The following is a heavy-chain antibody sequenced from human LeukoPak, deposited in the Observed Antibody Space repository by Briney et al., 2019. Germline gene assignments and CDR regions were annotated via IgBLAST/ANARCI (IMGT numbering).Heavy chain of an antibody. V-gene: IGHV3-49*03. Sequence: PGGSLRLSCTASGFTFDDYAVSWFRQAPGKGLEWVGFIRSIAYGGTTEYAASVKGRFTISRDDSKTISYLQMNSLTAEDTAVYYCTRRKSGTYQYDSSDCYGGQGTLVTVSS. CDR1: GFTFDDYA. CDR3: TRRKSGTYQYDSSDCY. CDR2: IRSIAYGGTT. D-gene: IGHD3-22*01. J-gene: IGHJ4*02.